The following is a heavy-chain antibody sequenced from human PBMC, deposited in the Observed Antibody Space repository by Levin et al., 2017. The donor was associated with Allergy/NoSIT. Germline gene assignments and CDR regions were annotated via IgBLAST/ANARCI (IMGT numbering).Heavy chain of an antibody. J-gene: IGHJ3*01. CDR3: GRSDWVWDGFTAYYRGAFDV. D-gene: IGHD3-9*01. CDR1: GYSFSNYW. Sequence: KVSCKTSGYSFSNYWIAWVRQMPGKGLEWVGIIYPGDSDTRYSPSFRGRVTISADKSLSTAYLQWSILRASDTAMYFCGRSDWVWDGFTAYYRGAFDVWGQGTMVTVSS. V-gene: IGHV5-51*01. CDR2: IYPGDSDT.